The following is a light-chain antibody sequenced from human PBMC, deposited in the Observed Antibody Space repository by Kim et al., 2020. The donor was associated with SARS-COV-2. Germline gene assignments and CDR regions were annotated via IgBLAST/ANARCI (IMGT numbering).Light chain of an antibody. CDR2: GSS. CDR3: QYYGTSGT. J-gene: IGKJ1*01. CDR1: QSVSSSY. Sequence: EIVLTQSPGTLSLSPGERATLSCRARQSVSSSYLAWYQQKPGQAPRLIIYGSSSVATGIPDRFSGSGSGTDFTLTISRLEPEDFAVYYCQYYGTSGTFGQGTKVDIK. V-gene: IGKV3-20*01.